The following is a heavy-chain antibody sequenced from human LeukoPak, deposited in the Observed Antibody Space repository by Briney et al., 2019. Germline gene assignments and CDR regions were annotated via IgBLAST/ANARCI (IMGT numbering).Heavy chain of an antibody. CDR2: IIPIFGTA. Sequence: SVKVSCKASGGTFSSYAISWVRQAPGQGLEWMGGIIPIFGTANYAQKFQGRVTITADESTSTAYMELSSLRSEDTAVYYCARDGVYDTTPPLYNWFDPWGQGTLVTVSS. D-gene: IGHD3-9*01. J-gene: IGHJ5*02. V-gene: IGHV1-69*13. CDR3: ARDGVYDTTPPLYNWFDP. CDR1: GGTFSSYA.